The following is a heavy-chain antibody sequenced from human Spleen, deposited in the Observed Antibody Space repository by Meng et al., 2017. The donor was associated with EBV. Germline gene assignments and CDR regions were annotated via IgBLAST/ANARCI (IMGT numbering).Heavy chain of an antibody. CDR1: GGSISSGGYY. V-gene: IGHV4-30-4*01. J-gene: IGHJ4*02. CDR2: IYYSGST. D-gene: IGHD5-18*01. Sequence: HLREPGPGLVKPSQTLALTAAVFGGSISSGGYYWSWIRQPPGKGLEWIGYIYYSGSTYYNPSLKSRVTISVDTSKNQFSLKLSSVTAADTAVYYCARTAMVRYFDYWGQGTLVTVSS. CDR3: ARTAMVRYFDY.